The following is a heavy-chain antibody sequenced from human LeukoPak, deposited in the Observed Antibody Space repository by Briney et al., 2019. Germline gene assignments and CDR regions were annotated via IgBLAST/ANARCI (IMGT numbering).Heavy chain of an antibody. V-gene: IGHV4-59*08. J-gene: IGHJ4*02. CDR3: ARRESSGWYYFDY. Sequence: TSETLSLTCTVSGGSISSYYWSWIRQPPGKGLEWIGYIYYSGNTNYNPSLKSRVTISVDTSKNQFSLRLSSVTAADTAVYYCARRESSGWYYFDYWGQGTLVTVSS. CDR2: IYYSGNT. D-gene: IGHD6-19*01. CDR1: GGSISSYY.